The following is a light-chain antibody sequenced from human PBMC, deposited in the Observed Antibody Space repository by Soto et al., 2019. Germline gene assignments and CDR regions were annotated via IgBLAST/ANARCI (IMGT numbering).Light chain of an antibody. CDR1: QSVSTN. CDR2: GAS. Sequence: EIVLTQSPGTLSVSPGERANLSCRASQSVSTNLAWFQQKPGQAPRLLIYGASTRATGIPARFSGSGSGTEFTLTINSXQXEDXXVYXXQQXXXWPYTFGQGTKLEV. J-gene: IGKJ2*01. CDR3: QQXXXWPYT. V-gene: IGKV3-15*01.